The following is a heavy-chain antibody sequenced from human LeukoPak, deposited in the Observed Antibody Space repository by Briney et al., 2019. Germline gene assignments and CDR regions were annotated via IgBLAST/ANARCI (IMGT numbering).Heavy chain of an antibody. D-gene: IGHD3-10*01. Sequence: SETLSLTCAVYGGSFSGYYWCWIRQPPGKGLEWIGEINHSGSTNYNPSLKSRVTISVDTSKNQFSLKLSSVTAADTAVYYCARGRRPNQHRGLLRGVNWFDRGGQGTLVTVSS. CDR3: ARGRRPNQHRGLLRGVNWFDR. CDR1: GGSFSGYY. V-gene: IGHV4-34*01. CDR2: INHSGST. J-gene: IGHJ5*02.